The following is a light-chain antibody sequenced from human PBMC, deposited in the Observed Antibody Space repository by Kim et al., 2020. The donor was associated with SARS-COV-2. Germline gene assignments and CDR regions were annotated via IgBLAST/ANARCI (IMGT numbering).Light chain of an antibody. CDR2: GAS. V-gene: IGKV3-15*01. CDR3: QQYDTWPRT. J-gene: IGKJ1*01. Sequence: EIVMTQSPATLSVSPGERATLSCRASQSVRSNLAWYQKKPGQDPRLLIYGASTRATGIPVRFSGSGSGTEFTLTISSLQSEDFAVYYCQQYDTWPRTFGQGTKVDIK. CDR1: QSVRSN.